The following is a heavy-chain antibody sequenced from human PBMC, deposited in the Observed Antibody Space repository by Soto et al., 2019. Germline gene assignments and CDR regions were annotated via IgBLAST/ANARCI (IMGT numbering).Heavy chain of an antibody. D-gene: IGHD3-10*01. J-gene: IGHJ4*02. V-gene: IGHV4-34*01. Sequence: SETLSLTCAVYGGSFSGYYWSWIRQPPGKGLEWIGEINHSGSTNYNPSLKSRVTISVDTSRNQFSLKLSPVTAADTAVYYCARGIFGNYFDYWGQGTLVTVS. CDR1: GGSFSGYY. CDR3: ARGIFGNYFDY. CDR2: INHSGST.